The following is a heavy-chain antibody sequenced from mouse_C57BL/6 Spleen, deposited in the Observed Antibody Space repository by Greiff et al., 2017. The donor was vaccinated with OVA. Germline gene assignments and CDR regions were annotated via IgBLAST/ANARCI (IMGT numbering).Heavy chain of an antibody. V-gene: IGHV1-26*01. CDR1: GYTFTDYY. CDR2: INPNNGGT. J-gene: IGHJ2*01. Sequence: EVQLQQSGPELVKPGASVKISCKASGYTFTDYYMNWVKQSHGKSLEWIGDINPNNGGTSYNQKFKGKATLTVDKSSSTAYMELRSLTSEDSAVYYCARRTTVVGGTYYFDYWGQGTTLTVSS. CDR3: ARRTTVVGGTYYFDY. D-gene: IGHD1-1*01.